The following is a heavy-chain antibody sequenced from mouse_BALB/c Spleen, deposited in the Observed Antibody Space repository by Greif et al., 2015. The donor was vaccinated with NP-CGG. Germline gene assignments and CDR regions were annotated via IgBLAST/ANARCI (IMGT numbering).Heavy chain of an antibody. CDR3: ARKYGNYFDY. J-gene: IGHJ2*01. V-gene: IGHV1-7*01. CDR1: GYTFTSYW. D-gene: IGHD2-10*02. Sequence: VQLQQSGAELAKPGASVKMSCKASGYTFTSYWMHWVKQRPGQGLEWIGYINPSTGYTEYNQKFKDKATLTADKSSSTAYMQLSSLTSEDSAVYYCARKYGNYFDYWGRGTTLTVSS. CDR2: INPSTGYT.